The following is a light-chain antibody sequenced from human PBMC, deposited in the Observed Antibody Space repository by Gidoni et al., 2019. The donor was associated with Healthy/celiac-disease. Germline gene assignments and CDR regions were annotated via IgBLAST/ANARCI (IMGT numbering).Light chain of an antibody. CDR2: AAS. J-gene: IGKJ1*01. V-gene: IGKV3-11*01. Sequence: EIVLTQSPATLSASLGDRATLSCRASQSVSSYLNWYQQKPGKAPRLLIYAASNMPTGVPARFSGSGSGTDFTLTISSLEPEDFAVYYCQQRCSSPPLTFGQGTKVEIK. CDR1: QSVSSY. CDR3: QQRCSSPPLT.